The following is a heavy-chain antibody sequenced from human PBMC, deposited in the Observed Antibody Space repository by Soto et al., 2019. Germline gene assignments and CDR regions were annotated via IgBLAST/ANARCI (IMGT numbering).Heavy chain of an antibody. V-gene: IGHV1-69*06. D-gene: IGHD3-10*01. J-gene: IGHJ3*02. CDR1: GGTLSDHG. CDR2: TIPVFNTA. Sequence: QVQLEQSGAEVKKPGSSVKVSCKASGGTLSDHGVAWLRQAPGQGLEWMGGTIPVFNTAKYAQKFLGRVTVTADKFTNIPYMELSSLRSEDTAFYFCARGVYGSGNYYTGPSAFDIWGQGTMVIVSS. CDR3: ARGVYGSGNYYTGPSAFDI.